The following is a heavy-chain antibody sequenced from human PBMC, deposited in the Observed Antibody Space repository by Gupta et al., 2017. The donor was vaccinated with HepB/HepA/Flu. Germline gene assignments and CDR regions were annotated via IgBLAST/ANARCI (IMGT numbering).Heavy chain of an antibody. CDR2: IYYSGNT. J-gene: IGHJ4*02. Sequence: QLRLQESGPGLLKPSETLSLTCTVSGASISISSYYWGWIRQPPGKGLEWVGNIYYSGNTYYNPSLKSRVTISIDTSKNQFSLKLNSVTAADTAVYYCARRYAPDYVIDYWGQGTLVTVSS. V-gene: IGHV4-39*01. CDR3: ARRYAPDYVIDY. CDR1: GASISISSYY. D-gene: IGHD4-17*01.